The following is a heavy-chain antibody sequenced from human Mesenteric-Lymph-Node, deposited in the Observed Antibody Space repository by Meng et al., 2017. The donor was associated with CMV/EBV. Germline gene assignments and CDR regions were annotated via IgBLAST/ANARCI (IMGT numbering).Heavy chain of an antibody. CDR1: GFTFSSYA. D-gene: IGHD5-12*01. CDR3: ARGYSGYDRPGLDY. J-gene: IGHJ4*02. CDR2: ISGNGGST. V-gene: IGHV3-23*01. Sequence: GGSLRFSCAASGFTFSSYAMTWVRQAPGKGLEWVSAISGNGGSTYYANTVKSHFTISRDNSKNTLYLQMNSLRGEDTAVYYCARGYSGYDRPGLDYWGQGTLVTVSS.